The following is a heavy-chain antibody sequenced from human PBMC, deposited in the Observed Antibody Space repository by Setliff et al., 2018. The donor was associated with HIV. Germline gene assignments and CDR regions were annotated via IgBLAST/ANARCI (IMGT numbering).Heavy chain of an antibody. CDR2: IYISGST. CDR3: ARPNYYDSSGSFDY. J-gene: IGHJ4*02. Sequence: PSETLSLTCSVSGDSISSSSYYWSWIRQPAGKGLEWIGHIYISGSTSYSPSLKSRVTMSIDTSKNQFSLKLTSVTAADTAVYYCARPNYYDSSGSFDYWGQGTLVTVSS. CDR1: GDSISSSSYY. D-gene: IGHD3-22*01. V-gene: IGHV4-61*09.